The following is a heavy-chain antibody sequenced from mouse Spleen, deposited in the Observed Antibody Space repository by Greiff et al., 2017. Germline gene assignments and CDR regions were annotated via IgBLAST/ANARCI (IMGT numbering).Heavy chain of an antibody. V-gene: IGHV1-7*01. D-gene: IGHD2-4*01. Sequence: QVQLQQSGAELAKPGASVKMSCKASGYTFTSYWMHWVKQRPGQGLEWIGYINPSTGYTEYNQKFKDKATLTADKSSSTAYMQLSSLTSEDSAVYYCARSATMITTGWCFDVWGAGTTVTVSS. CDR1: GYTFTSYW. CDR2: INPSTGYT. J-gene: IGHJ1*01. CDR3: ARSATMITTGWCFDV.